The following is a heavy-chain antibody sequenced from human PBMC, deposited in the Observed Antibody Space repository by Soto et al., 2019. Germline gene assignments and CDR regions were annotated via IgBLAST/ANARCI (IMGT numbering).Heavy chain of an antibody. CDR2: VYYTGST. V-gene: IGHV4-30-4*01. D-gene: IGHD6-6*01. J-gene: IGHJ6*02. CDR1: GGSFDSGDYY. Sequence: QVQLQESGPGLVQPSQTLSLTCSVSGGSFDSGDYYWHWIRQPPGKFLEYIGYVYYTGSTYYNPSHKSRLTISLYTSDNQFSLKLNSVTAADTAVYFCSWSSSTSHVYGLDVWGQGTTVTVS. CDR3: SWSSSTSHVYGLDV.